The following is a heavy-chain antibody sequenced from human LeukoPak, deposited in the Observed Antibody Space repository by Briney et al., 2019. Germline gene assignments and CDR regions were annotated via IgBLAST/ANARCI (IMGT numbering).Heavy chain of an antibody. CDR2: ISGSGGST. V-gene: IGHV3-23*01. J-gene: IGHJ4*02. Sequence: GGSLRLSCAASGFTFSSYGMSWVRQAPGKGLEWVSAISGSGGSTYYADSVKGRFTISRDNSKNTLYPQMNSLRAEDTAVYYCAKGFYCSSSTCLDYWGQGTLVTVSS. D-gene: IGHD2-2*01. CDR3: AKGFYCSSSTCLDY. CDR1: GFTFSSYG.